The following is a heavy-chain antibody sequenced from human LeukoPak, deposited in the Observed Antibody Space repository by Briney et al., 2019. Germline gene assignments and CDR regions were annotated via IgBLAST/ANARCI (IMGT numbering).Heavy chain of an antibody. Sequence: ASVKVSCKASGYTFTSYDINWVRQATGQGLEWMGWMNPNSGNTGYAQKFQGRVTITRNTSISTAYMELSSLRSEDTAVYYCARVVVYGGNSEYYYMDVWGKGTTVTVSS. D-gene: IGHD4-23*01. V-gene: IGHV1-8*03. CDR1: GYTFTSYD. CDR3: ARVVVYGGNSEYYYMDV. J-gene: IGHJ6*03. CDR2: MNPNSGNT.